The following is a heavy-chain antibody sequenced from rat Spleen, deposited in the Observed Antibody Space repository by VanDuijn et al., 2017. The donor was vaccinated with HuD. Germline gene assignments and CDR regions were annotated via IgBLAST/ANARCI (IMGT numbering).Heavy chain of an antibody. V-gene: IGHV2-1*01. D-gene: IGHD1-4*01. J-gene: IGHJ2*01. CDR3: VYLPGYRGF. Sequence: QVQLKESGPGLVQPSQTLSLTCTVSGFSLISYSVSWVRQPPGKGLEWMGRIQNGGNTDYNLALKSRLSISRDTSKSQVFLRMNSVQNEDTAVYFYVYLPGYRGFWGQGVMVTVSS. CDR2: IQNGGNT. CDR1: GFSLISYS.